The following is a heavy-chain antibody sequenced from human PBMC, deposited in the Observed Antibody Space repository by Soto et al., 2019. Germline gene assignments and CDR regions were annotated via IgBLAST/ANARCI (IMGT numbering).Heavy chain of an antibody. CDR3: AKDNYDYSKGTYYFDY. Sequence: EVQLVESGGSLVQPGRSLRLSCAASGFTFDDYAMHWVRQAPGKGLEWVSGISWNSGSIGYADSVKGRFTISRDNAKNSLYLQMNSLRAEDTALYYCAKDNYDYSKGTYYFDYWGQGTLVTVSS. CDR1: GFTFDDYA. CDR2: ISWNSGSI. V-gene: IGHV3-9*01. D-gene: IGHD4-4*01. J-gene: IGHJ4*02.